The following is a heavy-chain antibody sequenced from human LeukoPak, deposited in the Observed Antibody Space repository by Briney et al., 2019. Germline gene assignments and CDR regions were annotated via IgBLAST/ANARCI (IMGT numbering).Heavy chain of an antibody. CDR2: ISGSGGST. CDR1: GFTFSTYA. V-gene: IGHV3-23*01. Sequence: PGGSLRLSCAASGFTFSTYAMHWVRQAPGKGLEWVSAISGSGGSTYYADSEKGRFTISRDNSKNTLYLQMNSLRAEDTAVYYCAKDQDIVVVPAAQPFDYWGQGTLVAVSS. J-gene: IGHJ4*02. CDR3: AKDQDIVVVPAAQPFDY. D-gene: IGHD2-2*01.